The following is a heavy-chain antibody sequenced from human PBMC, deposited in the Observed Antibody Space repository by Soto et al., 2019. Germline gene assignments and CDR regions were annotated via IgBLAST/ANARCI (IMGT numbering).Heavy chain of an antibody. V-gene: IGHV1-18*01. CDR2: ISTSSGDT. CDR1: GYTFFTYD. D-gene: IGHD5-12*01. J-gene: IGHJ5*02. Sequence: QVHLVQSGVEVKTPGASVKVSCQASGYTFFTYDISWVRQAPGQGLEWMGWISTSSGDTKDAQKFQGRVTMTPDTSPTTAYLELRSLRSDDTAVYYCARHHGPTTSENWFDPWGQGTLVTVSS. CDR3: ARHHGPTTSENWFDP.